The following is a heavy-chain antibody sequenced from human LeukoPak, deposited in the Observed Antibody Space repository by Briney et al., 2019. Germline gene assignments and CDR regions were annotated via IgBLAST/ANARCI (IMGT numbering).Heavy chain of an antibody. CDR3: ARFFVVPAARPLDWFDP. J-gene: IGHJ5*02. Sequence: PSDTLSLTCTVSGGSISSSSYYWCWIRQHPGKGLEWIGSIYYSGSTYYNPSLKSRVTISVDTSKNQFSLKLSSVTAADTAVYYCARFFVVPAARPLDWFDPWGQGTLVTVSS. CDR2: IYYSGST. CDR1: GGSISSSSYY. V-gene: IGHV4-39*01. D-gene: IGHD2-2*01.